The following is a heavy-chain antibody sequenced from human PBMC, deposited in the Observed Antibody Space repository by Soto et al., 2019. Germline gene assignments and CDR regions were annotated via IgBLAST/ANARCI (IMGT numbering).Heavy chain of an antibody. V-gene: IGHV4-59*13. Sequence: SETLSLTCTVSCGSISSYYWSWIRQPPGKGLEWIGYIYYSGSTNYNPSLKSRVTISVDTSKNQFSLKLSTVTAADTAVYYCAKDQRFLEWLSEFDYWGQGTLVTVSS. CDR2: IYYSGST. CDR3: AKDQRFLEWLSEFDY. J-gene: IGHJ4*02. CDR1: CGSISSYY. D-gene: IGHD3-3*01.